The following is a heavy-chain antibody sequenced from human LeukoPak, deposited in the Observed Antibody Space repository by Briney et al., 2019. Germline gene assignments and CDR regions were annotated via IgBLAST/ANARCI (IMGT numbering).Heavy chain of an antibody. Sequence: PSETLSLTCTVSGGSISSYYWSWIRQPPGKGLEWIGYIYYSGSTNYNPSLKSRVTISVDTSKNQFSLKLSSATAADTAVYYCARDMRAFDIWGQGTMVTVSS. CDR3: ARDMRAFDI. V-gene: IGHV4-59*01. CDR2: IYYSGST. J-gene: IGHJ3*02. D-gene: IGHD3-16*01. CDR1: GGSISSYY.